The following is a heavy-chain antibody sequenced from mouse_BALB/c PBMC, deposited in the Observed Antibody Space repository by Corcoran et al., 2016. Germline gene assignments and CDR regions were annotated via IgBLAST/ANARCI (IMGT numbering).Heavy chain of an antibody. Sequence: EVQLQQSEAELVKPGASVKLSCTVPGLNIKDTFLHWGKQRPEQGMKGIGRIDPANGNTNYDTKCQGKATITADTSSNTAYLKLSSLTSEDTAVYYCARCDWYCDCWGACTTVTVSS. CDR3: ARCDWYCDC. V-gene: IGHV14-3*02. CDR1: GLNIKDTF. CDR2: IDPANGNT. J-gene: IGHJ1*01.